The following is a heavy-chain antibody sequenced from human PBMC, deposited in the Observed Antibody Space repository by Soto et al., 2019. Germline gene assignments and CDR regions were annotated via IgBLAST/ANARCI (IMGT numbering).Heavy chain of an antibody. CDR3: AHIKSSGWVDY. Sequence: QITLKESGPTLVKPTQTLTLTCTFSGFSLSTSGAGVGWIRQPPGKALEWLALIYWDDDKRYSPSLKIRLTITQDTYKNQVVLTLTNMDPVDTATYYCAHIKSSGWVDYWGQGTLVTVSS. D-gene: IGHD6-19*01. CDR2: IYWDDDK. J-gene: IGHJ4*02. V-gene: IGHV2-5*02. CDR1: GFSLSTSGAG.